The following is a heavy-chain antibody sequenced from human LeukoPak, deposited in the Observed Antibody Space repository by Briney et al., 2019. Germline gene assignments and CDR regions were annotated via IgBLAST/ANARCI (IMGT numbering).Heavy chain of an antibody. D-gene: IGHD3-10*01. CDR2: IYYSGST. CDR3: ARDYYGSGNYYHPLGP. V-gene: IGHV4-59*01. CDR1: GGSISSYY. J-gene: IGHJ5*02. Sequence: SETLSLTCTVSGGSISSYYWSWIRQPPGKGLEWIGYIYYSGSTNYSPSLKSRVTISVGTSKNQFSLKLSSVAAADTAVYYCARDYYGSGNYYHPLGPWGQGTLVTVSS.